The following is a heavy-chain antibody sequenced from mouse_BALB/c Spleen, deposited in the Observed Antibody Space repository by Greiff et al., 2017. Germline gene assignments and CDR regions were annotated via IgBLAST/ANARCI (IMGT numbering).Heavy chain of an antibody. V-gene: IGHV1-69*01. J-gene: IGHJ4*01. D-gene: IGHD2-4*01. CDR3: ARISTMITNYAMDY. CDR1: GYTFTDYW. CDR2: IDTSDSYT. Sequence: QVQLQQSGAELVMPGASVKMSCKASGYTFTDYWMHWVKQRPGQGLEWIGAIDTSDSYTSSNQKFKGKATLTVDESSSTAYMQLSSLTSEDSAVYYCARISTMITNYAMDYWGQGTSVTVSS.